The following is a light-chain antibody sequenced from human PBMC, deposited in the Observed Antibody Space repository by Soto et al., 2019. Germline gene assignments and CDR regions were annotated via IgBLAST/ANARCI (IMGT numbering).Light chain of an antibody. CDR1: SSDVGAYNY. CDR2: EVT. CDR3: NSYSSSSPVL. V-gene: IGLV2-14*01. Sequence: QSALTQPASVSGSLGQSITISCTGTSSDVGAYNYVSWYQQHPDKAPKLLIFEVTNRPSGVSGRFSGSKSGITASLSISGLQPEDEADYYCNSYSSSSPVLFGGGTKVTVL. J-gene: IGLJ2*01.